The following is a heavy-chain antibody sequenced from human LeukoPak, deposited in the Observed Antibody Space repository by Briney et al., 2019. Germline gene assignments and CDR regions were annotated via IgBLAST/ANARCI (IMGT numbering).Heavy chain of an antibody. CDR3: ARQLPTAAADTRGYFDY. CDR2: MFYGGTN. V-gene: IGHV4-39*01. CDR1: GGSISNADYY. J-gene: IGHJ4*01. D-gene: IGHD6-13*01. Sequence: SETLSLTCSVSGGSISNADYYWGWIRQAPGKGLEWLGSMFYGGTNHYNPSLKSRATISVDTSKNQSSLKLTSVTAADAAIYYCARQLPTAAADTRGYFDYWGQGAVVTVSS.